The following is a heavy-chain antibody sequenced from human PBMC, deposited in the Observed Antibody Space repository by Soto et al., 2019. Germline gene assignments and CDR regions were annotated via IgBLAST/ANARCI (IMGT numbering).Heavy chain of an antibody. CDR3: AKSPSYPVHFDY. J-gene: IGHJ4*02. Sequence: ESGGGVVQPGRSLRLSCAASGFTFSTYGMHWVRQAPGKGLEWVAVISYDGSNKYYADSVKGQFTISRDNSKNTLYLQMNSLRAEDTAVYYCAKSPSYPVHFDYWGQGTLVTVSS. D-gene: IGHD1-26*01. CDR2: ISYDGSNK. CDR1: GFTFSTYG. V-gene: IGHV3-30*18.